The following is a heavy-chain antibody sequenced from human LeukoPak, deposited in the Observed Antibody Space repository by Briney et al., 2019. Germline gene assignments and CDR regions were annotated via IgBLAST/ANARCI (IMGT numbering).Heavy chain of an antibody. J-gene: IGHJ4*02. CDR3: ARDRSSGWYDPFDY. V-gene: IGHV1-2*02. Sequence: ASVKVSCKASGYTFTGYYMHWVRQAPGQGLEWMGWINPNSGGTNYAQKFQGRVTMTRDTSISTAYMKLSRLRSDDTAVYYCARDRSSGWYDPFDYWGQGTLVTVSS. CDR1: GYTFTGYY. CDR2: INPNSGGT. D-gene: IGHD6-19*01.